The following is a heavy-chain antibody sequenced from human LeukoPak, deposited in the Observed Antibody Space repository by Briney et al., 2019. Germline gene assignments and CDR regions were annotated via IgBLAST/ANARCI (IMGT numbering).Heavy chain of an antibody. J-gene: IGHJ3*02. V-gene: IGHV3-7*04. CDR1: GXTFSSYW. Sequence: GGSLRLSCVASGXTFSSYWMTWVRQAPGKGLEWVANIKQDGSEKYYVDSVKGRFTISRDNVKNSLYLQMNSLRAEDTAVYHCARISLDAFDIWGQGTMVTVSS. CDR3: ARISLDAFDI. CDR2: IKQDGSEK.